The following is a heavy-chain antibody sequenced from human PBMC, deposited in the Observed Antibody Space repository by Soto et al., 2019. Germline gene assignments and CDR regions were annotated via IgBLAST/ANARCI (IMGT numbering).Heavy chain of an antibody. CDR3: HGYGY. J-gene: IGHJ4*02. Sequence: EVQVVESGGGLIQPGGSLRLSCAVSGFTVTINYISWVRQAPGKGLEWVSVIYSGGTTFYADSVKGRFTISRDTSRNTLYLQMNSLRGEDTALYYCHGYGYWGQGTLVTVSS. CDR1: GFTVTINY. CDR2: IYSGGTT. V-gene: IGHV3-53*01. D-gene: IGHD5-12*01.